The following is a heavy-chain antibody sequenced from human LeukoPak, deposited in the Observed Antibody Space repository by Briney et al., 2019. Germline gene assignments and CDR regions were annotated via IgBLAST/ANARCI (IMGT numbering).Heavy chain of an antibody. V-gene: IGHV3-21*03. J-gene: IGHJ5*02. D-gene: IGHD6-19*01. CDR2: ISSTNGHT. CDR1: GFTFSIHA. CDR3: ARDRDSSGLYGGADL. Sequence: GGSLRLSCAASGFTFSIHAMSWVRQAPGKGLEWVSYISSTNGHTYYADSVNGRFTISRDTAKNSLYLQMNSLRVEDTAIYFCARDRDSSGLYGGADLWGQGVLVTVSA.